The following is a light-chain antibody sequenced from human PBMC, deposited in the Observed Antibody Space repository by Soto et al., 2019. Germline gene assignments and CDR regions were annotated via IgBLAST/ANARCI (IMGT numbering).Light chain of an antibody. CDR1: QSISGY. V-gene: IGKV1-39*01. J-gene: IGKJ1*01. CDR3: QQYESYSPT. CDR2: TAS. Sequence: DIQMTQSPSSLSASVGDRVTITCMASQSISGYLNWYQQKPGRAPKLLIYTASSLQSGVPSRFSGSGSGTDFTLTISSLQPEDFAIYYCQQYESYSPTFGQGTKVDVK.